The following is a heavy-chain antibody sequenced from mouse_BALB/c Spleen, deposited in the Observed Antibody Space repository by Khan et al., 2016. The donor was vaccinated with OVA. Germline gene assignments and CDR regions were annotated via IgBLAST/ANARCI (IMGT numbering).Heavy chain of an antibody. J-gene: IGHJ3*01. CDR3: TRLAYYYNSEGFAY. Sequence: EVMLVESGGDLVKPGGSLKLSCAASGFTFSTYGMSWVRQTPDKRLEWVAGISTGGSYTYYPDSVKGRFTISRDNAKNTLYLQMSSLKSEDTAMYYCTRLAYYYNSEGFAYWGQGTLVSVSA. V-gene: IGHV5-6*01. CDR2: ISTGGSYT. D-gene: IGHD1-1*01. CDR1: GFTFSTYG.